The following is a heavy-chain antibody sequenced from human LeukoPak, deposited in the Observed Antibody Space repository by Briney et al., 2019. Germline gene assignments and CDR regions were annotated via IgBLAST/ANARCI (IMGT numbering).Heavy chain of an antibody. CDR1: GYTFNGYY. J-gene: IGHJ4*02. V-gene: IGHV1-2*02. Sequence: ASVKVSCKASGYTFNGYYMHWVRQGPGLGFEWMGWINPKSGGTSYPQKFQGRLTMTRDTSISTAYMELSRLGSDDTAVYYCVPSANYYYFDYWGQGTLVTVAS. CDR2: INPKSGGT. CDR3: VPSANYYYFDY. D-gene: IGHD4/OR15-4a*01.